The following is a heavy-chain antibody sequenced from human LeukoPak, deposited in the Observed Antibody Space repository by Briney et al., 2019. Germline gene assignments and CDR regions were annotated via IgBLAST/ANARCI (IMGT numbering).Heavy chain of an antibody. Sequence: PSETLSLTCGVSGCSISSTNWLSWVRQPPGHGLEWIGEVSLTGETNYNPSLNGRVPMSLAGSRNQLSLTLTCVTAADTAIYYCSRESGAFCPFGYWGQGTLV. CDR3: SRESGAFCPFGY. D-gene: IGHD1-26*01. V-gene: IGHV4-4*02. CDR2: VSLTGET. J-gene: IGHJ4*02. CDR1: GCSISSTNW.